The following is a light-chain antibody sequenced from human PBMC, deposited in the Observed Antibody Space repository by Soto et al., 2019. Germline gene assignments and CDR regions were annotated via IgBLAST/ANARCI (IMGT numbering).Light chain of an antibody. CDR3: CSYAGSYTFL. V-gene: IGLV2-11*01. CDR2: DDT. CDR1: SGDVGGYNF. Sequence: QSALTQPRSVSGSPGQSVTIACTGTSGDVGGYNFVSWYQQYPGKAPKLMIHDDTKRPSGVPDRFSGSKSGNTASLTISGLQAEDEADYYCCSYAGSYTFLFGGGTKVTVL. J-gene: IGLJ2*01.